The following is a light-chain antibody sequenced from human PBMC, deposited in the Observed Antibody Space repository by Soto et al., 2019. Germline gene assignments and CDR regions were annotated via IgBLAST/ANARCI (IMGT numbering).Light chain of an antibody. CDR2: GAF. CDR3: QQYNDWPLT. CDR1: QSVSSN. Sequence: EIVMTQSPVTLSVSPWERVTLSCRASQSVSSNLAWYQQKPGQAPSLLIYGAFTRATGIPARGSGTGAGTEGTLTISSLQSEDFALYYCQQYNDWPLTFGQGTKVDIK. V-gene: IGKV3-15*01. J-gene: IGKJ1*01.